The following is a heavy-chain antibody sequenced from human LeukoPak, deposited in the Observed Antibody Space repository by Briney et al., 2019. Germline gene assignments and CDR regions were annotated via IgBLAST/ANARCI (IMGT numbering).Heavy chain of an antibody. CDR2: IYTSGST. Sequence: PSETLSLTCTVSGGSISSYYWSWIRQPAGKGLEWIGRIYTSGSTNYNPSLKSRVTMPVDTSRNQFSLKLSSVTAADTAVYYCARGRGSSSWRNPFDYWGQGTLVTVSS. V-gene: IGHV4-4*07. D-gene: IGHD6-13*01. CDR1: GGSISSYY. J-gene: IGHJ4*02. CDR3: ARGRGSSSWRNPFDY.